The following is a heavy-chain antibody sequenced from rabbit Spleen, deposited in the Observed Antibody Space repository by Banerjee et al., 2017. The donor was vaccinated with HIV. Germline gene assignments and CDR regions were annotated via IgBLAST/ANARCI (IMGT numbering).Heavy chain of an antibody. Sequence: QEQLVESGGGLVKPEGSLKLSCTASGFSFSNKAVMCWVRQAPGKGLEWIACIDAGSSDFTYHANWAKGRFTISKSSSTTVTLQMTSLTVADTATYFCARGEHFSVSFSAFATYLDLWGPGTLVTVS. V-gene: IGHV1S45*01. CDR1: GFSFSNKAV. D-gene: IGHD6-1*01. J-gene: IGHJ4*01. CDR2: IDAGSSDFT. CDR3: ARGEHFSVSFSAFATYLDL.